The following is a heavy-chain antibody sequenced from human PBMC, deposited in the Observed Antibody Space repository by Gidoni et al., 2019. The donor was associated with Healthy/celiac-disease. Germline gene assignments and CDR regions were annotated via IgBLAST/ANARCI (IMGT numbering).Heavy chain of an antibody. J-gene: IGHJ6*02. CDR2: IYPSDSYT. D-gene: IGHD6-19*01. CDR1: GYSFTSYW. CDR3: ARQRIAVAGTYDYGMDV. V-gene: IGHV5-10-1*03. Sequence: DVQLVQSGAEVKTPGESLRISCNDSGYSFTSYWLSWVRQMPWKGLELMGRIYPSDSYTNYSPSFQGHVTISADKSISTAYLQWSSLKASDTAMYYCARQRIAVAGTYDYGMDVWCQGTTVTVSS.